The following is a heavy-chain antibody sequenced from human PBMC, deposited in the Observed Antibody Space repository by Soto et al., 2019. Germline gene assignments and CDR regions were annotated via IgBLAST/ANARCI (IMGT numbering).Heavy chain of an antibody. D-gene: IGHD1-26*01. CDR1: GGSISSGGYS. Sequence: LSLTCAVSGGSISSGGYSWSWIRQPPGKCLEWIGYIYHSGSTYYNPSLKSRVTISVDRSKNQFSLKLSSVTAADTAVYYCARRRIRSGSYLDYFDYWGQGTLVTVSS. CDR2: IYHSGST. CDR3: ARRRIRSGSYLDYFDY. J-gene: IGHJ4*02. V-gene: IGHV4-30-2*01.